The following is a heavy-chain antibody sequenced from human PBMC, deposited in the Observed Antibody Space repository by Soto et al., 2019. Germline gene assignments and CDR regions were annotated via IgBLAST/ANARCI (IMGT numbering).Heavy chain of an antibody. Sequence: QLQLQESGSGLVKPSQTLSLTCAVSGGSINTATHSWSWIRQPPGKGLEWIGYIYHSGSTYYNPSVKRRVTMPWDKSNIHISLGMSSVTAAETAVYYCARGGGVTTTGNDYWGQGILVTVSS. CDR3: ARGGGVTTTGNDY. CDR1: GGSINTATHS. V-gene: IGHV4-30-2*01. D-gene: IGHD4-4*01. J-gene: IGHJ4*02. CDR2: IYHSGST.